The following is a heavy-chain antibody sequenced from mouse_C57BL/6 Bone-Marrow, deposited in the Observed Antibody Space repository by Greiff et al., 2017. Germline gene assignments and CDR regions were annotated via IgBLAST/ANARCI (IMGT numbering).Heavy chain of an antibody. CDR3: ARGQFITTVVDYYAMDY. V-gene: IGHV3-6*01. D-gene: IGHD1-1*01. CDR1: GYSITSGYY. CDR2: ISYDGSN. J-gene: IGHJ4*01. Sequence: VQLKESGPGLVKPSQSLSLTCSVTGYSITSGYYWNWIRQFPGNKLEWMGYISYDGSNNYNPSLKNRISITRDTSKNQFFLKLNSVTTEDTATYYCARGQFITTVVDYYAMDYWGQGTSVTVSS.